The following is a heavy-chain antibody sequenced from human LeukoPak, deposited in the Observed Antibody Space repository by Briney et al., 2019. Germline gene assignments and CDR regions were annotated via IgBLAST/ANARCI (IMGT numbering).Heavy chain of an antibody. CDR3: ARDPPKKSVVVTANDAFDI. V-gene: IGHV3-53*01. D-gene: IGHD2-21*02. J-gene: IGHJ3*02. CDR2: IDRSGVT. Sequence: GGTLRLSCAASGFTVHSNYMSWVRQAPGKGLEWVSVIDRSGVTHYADSVKCRFTISRDNAKNSLSLQMNSLRAEDTAVYYCARDPPKKSVVVTANDAFDIWGQGTMVTVSS. CDR1: GFTVHSNY.